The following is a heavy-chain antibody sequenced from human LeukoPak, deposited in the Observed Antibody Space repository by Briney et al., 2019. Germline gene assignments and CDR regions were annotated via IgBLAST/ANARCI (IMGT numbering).Heavy chain of an antibody. CDR2: ISGSGGGT. V-gene: IGHV3-23*01. CDR3: AKRGVGIRVFLVGFHKGAVYFES. D-gene: IGHD3/OR15-3a*01. CDR1: GITLSNYG. J-gene: IGHJ4*02. Sequence: GGSLRLSCAVSGITLSNYGMSWVRQAPGKGLGWVAGISGSGGGTHYADSVRGRFTISRDNPKNTLYLQMNSLRAEATAFYFRAKRGVGIRVFLVGFHKGAVYFESWGQGALVTVSS.